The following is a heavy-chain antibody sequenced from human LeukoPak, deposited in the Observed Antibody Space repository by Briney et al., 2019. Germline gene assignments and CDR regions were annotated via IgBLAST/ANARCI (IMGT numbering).Heavy chain of an antibody. J-gene: IGHJ4*02. CDR1: GFTFSSYG. V-gene: IGHV3-30*18. CDR3: AKAGGDSSGYLDY. D-gene: IGHD3-22*01. Sequence: GGSLRLSCAASGFTFSSYGMHWVRRAPGKGLEWVAVISYDGSNKYYADSVKGRFTISRDNSKNTLYLQVNSLRAEDTAVYYCAKAGGDSSGYLDYWGQGTLVTVSS. CDR2: ISYDGSNK.